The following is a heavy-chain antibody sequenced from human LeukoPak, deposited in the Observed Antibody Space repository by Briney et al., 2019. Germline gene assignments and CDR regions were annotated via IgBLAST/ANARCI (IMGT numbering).Heavy chain of an antibody. CDR2: ISSRSDTI. CDR3: TRETTSGY. Sequence: GGSLRLSCAASGFTFSTYSMTWVRQAPGKGLEWVSYISSRSDTIFYADSVKGRFTISRDNAKSSLFLQMDSLRAEDTAVYYCTRETTSGYWGQGTLVTVSS. J-gene: IGHJ4*02. CDR1: GFTFSTYS. D-gene: IGHD1-1*01. V-gene: IGHV3-48*04.